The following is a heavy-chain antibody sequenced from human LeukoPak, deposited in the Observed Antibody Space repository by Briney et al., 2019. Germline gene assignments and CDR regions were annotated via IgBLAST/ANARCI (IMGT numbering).Heavy chain of an antibody. V-gene: IGHV1-2*02. CDR2: INPNSGGT. CDR1: GYTFTGYY. J-gene: IGHJ4*02. Sequence: ASVKVSCKASGYTFTGYYMHWVRQAPGQGLEWMGWINPNSGGTNYAQKFQGRVTMTRDTSISTAYMELSRLRSDDTAVYYCAKKLGYSYGFDYWGQGTLVTVSS. D-gene: IGHD5-18*01. CDR3: AKKLGYSYGFDY.